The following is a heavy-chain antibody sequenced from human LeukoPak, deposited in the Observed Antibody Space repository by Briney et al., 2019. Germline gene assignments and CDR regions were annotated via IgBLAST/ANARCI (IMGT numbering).Heavy chain of an antibody. J-gene: IGHJ4*02. Sequence: SETLSLTCAVYGGSFSGYYWSWIRQPPGKGLEWIGEINHSGSTNYNPSLKSRVTISVDTSKNQFSLKLSSVTAADTAVYYCARHLPSSGWLEFDYWGQGTLVTVSS. D-gene: IGHD6-19*01. CDR2: INHSGST. CDR3: ARHLPSSGWLEFDY. V-gene: IGHV4-34*01. CDR1: GGSFSGYY.